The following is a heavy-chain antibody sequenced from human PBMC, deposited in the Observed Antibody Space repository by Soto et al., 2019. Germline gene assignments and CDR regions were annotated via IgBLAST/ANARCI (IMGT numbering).Heavy chain of an antibody. CDR1: GFTFSSYA. CDR3: AREGGRYITIFGVVRYYFDY. D-gene: IGHD3-3*01. V-gene: IGHV3-23*01. CDR2: ISGSGGST. Sequence: GGSLRLSCAASGFTFSSYAMSWVRQAPGKGLEWVSAISGSGGSTYYADSVKGRFTISRDNSKNTLYLQMNSLRAEDTAVYYCAREGGRYITIFGVVRYYFDYWGQGTLVTVSS. J-gene: IGHJ4*02.